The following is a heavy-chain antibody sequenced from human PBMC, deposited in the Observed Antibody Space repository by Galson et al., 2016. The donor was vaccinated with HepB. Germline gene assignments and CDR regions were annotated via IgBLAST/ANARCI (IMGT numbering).Heavy chain of an antibody. D-gene: IGHD5-24*01. CDR1: GYTFTSYY. CDR3: ARDPGDGYNLPYDY. V-gene: IGHV1-46*01. CDR2: INPRGGST. Sequence: SVKVSCKASGYTFTSYYMHWVRQAPGQGLEWMGTINPRGGSTGYAQKFQGRVTMTRDTSTSTVYMELSSLRSEDTAVYYWARDPGDGYNLPYDYWGQGTLVTVSS. J-gene: IGHJ4*02.